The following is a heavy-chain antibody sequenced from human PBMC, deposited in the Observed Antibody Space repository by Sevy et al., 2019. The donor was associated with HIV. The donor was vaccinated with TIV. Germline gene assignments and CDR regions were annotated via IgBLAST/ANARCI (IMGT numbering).Heavy chain of an antibody. CDR2: IYYSGST. D-gene: IGHD6-6*01. V-gene: IGHV4-39*01. CDR1: GGSISSSSYY. Sequence: SETLSLTCTVSGGSISSSSYYWGWIRQPPGKGLEWIGSIYYSGSTYYNPSLKSRVTISVDTSKNQFSLKLSSVTAADTAVYYCARQKGVGSSSPRFDYWGQGTLVTVSS. CDR3: ARQKGVGSSSPRFDY. J-gene: IGHJ4*02.